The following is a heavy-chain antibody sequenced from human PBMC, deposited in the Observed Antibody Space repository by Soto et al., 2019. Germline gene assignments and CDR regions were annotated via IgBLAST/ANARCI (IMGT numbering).Heavy chain of an antibody. CDR3: ARGTTLTDKWFDP. J-gene: IGHJ5*02. V-gene: IGHV3-30-3*01. CDR1: EFTFNNYS. D-gene: IGHD4-4*01. Sequence: QVQLVESGGGLVQPGRSLRLSCADSEFTFNNYSMHWVRQAPGKGLEWVAVISYDGSIKYYADSVKGRFTISRDNSKNTLYLQMNSLRAEDTAVYYCARGTTLTDKWFDPWCQGTLVTVSS. CDR2: ISYDGSIK.